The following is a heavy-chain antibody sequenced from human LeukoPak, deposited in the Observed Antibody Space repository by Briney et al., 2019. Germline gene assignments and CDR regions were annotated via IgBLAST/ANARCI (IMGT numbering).Heavy chain of an antibody. CDR2: ITSSSSSL. J-gene: IGHJ2*01. CDR3: ARAQISENIVVVPAAIRYWYFDL. Sequence: GGSLRLSCAASGFTFSAYSMNWVRQAPGAGLEWISYITSSSSSLDYADSVRGRFTVSRDNAKNSLYLQMNSLRAEDTAVYYCARAQISENIVVVPAAIRYWYFDLWGRGTLVTVSS. D-gene: IGHD2-2*01. CDR1: GFTFSAYS. V-gene: IGHV3-48*04.